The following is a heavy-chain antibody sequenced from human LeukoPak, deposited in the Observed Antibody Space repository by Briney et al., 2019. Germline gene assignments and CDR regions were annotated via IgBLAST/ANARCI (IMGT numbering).Heavy chain of an antibody. CDR2: IDWDDDK. CDR3: ARESYDYVWGSVDY. Sequence: SGPALLKPTQTLTLTCTFSGFSLSTSGMRVSWIRQPPGKALEWLARIDWDDDKFYSTSLKTRLTISKDTSKNQVVLTMTNMDPVDTATYYCARESYDYVWGSVDYWGQGTLVTVSS. V-gene: IGHV2-70*04. J-gene: IGHJ4*02. D-gene: IGHD3-16*01. CDR1: GFSLSTSGMR.